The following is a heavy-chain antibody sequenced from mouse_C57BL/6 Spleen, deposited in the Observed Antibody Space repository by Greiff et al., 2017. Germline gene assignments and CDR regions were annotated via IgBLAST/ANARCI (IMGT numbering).Heavy chain of an antibody. J-gene: IGHJ1*03. CDR2: INPSTGGT. V-gene: IGHV1-42*01. CDR1: GYSFTGYY. Sequence: VQLQQSGPELVKPGASVKISCKASGYSFTGYYMNWVKQSPEKSLEWIGEINPSTGGTTYNQKFKATATLTVDKSSSTADMQLKSLTSEDSAVYYCARRGSPYWYFDVWGTGTTVTVSS. CDR3: ARRGSPYWYFDV.